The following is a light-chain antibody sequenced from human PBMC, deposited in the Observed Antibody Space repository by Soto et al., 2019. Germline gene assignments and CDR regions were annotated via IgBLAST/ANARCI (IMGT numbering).Light chain of an antibody. V-gene: IGLV1-51*01. J-gene: IGLJ2*01. CDR1: SSNIGSNL. CDR2: DSN. Sequence: QSVLTQPPSVSAAPGQKVTISCSGGSSNIGSNLVSWYQQVPGTVPKLLIYDSNKRPSVIPDRFPGSKSGTSATLGITGLQTEDEADYYCATWDSRLSVVFFGGGTKLTVL. CDR3: ATWDSRLSVVF.